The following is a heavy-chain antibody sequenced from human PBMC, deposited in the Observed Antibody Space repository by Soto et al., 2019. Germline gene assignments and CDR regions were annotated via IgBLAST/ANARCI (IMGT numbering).Heavy chain of an antibody. Sequence: QVQLQESGPGLVKPSQTLSLTCTVSGGSISSGDYYWSWIRQPPGKGLEWIGYIYYSGSTYYNPSLKSRVTISVDTAQSQFSLKLSSVTAADTAVYYCAGDGEADGMDVWGQGTTVTVSS. D-gene: IGHD3-10*01. J-gene: IGHJ6*02. CDR2: IYYSGST. CDR3: AGDGEADGMDV. V-gene: IGHV4-30-4*01. CDR1: GGSISSGDYY.